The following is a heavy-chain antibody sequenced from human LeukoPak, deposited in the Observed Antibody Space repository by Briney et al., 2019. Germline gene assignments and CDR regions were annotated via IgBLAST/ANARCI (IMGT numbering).Heavy chain of an antibody. CDR2: ISSSGSTI. CDR3: ARETDSSGSHFDY. D-gene: IGHD3-22*01. Sequence: GGSLRLSCAASGFTFSDYYMSWIRQAPGKGLEWVSYISSSGSTIYYADSVEGRFTISRDNAKNSLYLQMNSLRAEDTAVYYCARETDSSGSHFDYWGQGTLVSVSS. V-gene: IGHV3-11*01. J-gene: IGHJ4*02. CDR1: GFTFSDYY.